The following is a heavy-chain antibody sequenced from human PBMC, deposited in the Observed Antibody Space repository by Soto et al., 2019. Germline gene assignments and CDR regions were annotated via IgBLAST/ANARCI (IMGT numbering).Heavy chain of an antibody. J-gene: IGHJ6*02. Sequence: GASVKVSCKASGYTFTGYYMHWVRQAPGQGLEWMGWINPNSGGTNYAQKFQGRVTMTRDTSISTAYMGLSGLRSDDTAVYYCARDGRSTGSPYYYYGMDVWGQGTTVTVSS. CDR2: INPNSGGT. V-gene: IGHV1-2*02. CDR1: GYTFTGYY. D-gene: IGHD2-2*01. CDR3: ARDGRSTGSPYYYYGMDV.